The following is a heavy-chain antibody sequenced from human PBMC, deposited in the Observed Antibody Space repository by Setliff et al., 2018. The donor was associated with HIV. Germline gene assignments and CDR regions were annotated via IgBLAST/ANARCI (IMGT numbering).Heavy chain of an antibody. CDR2: IYYSGST. V-gene: IGHV4-31*03. Sequence: PSETLSLTCTVSGGSISSGGYYWSWIRQHPGKGLEWIGYIYYSGSTYYNPSLKSRVTMSLDTSKNHFSLKLISVTAADTAVYYCARDPKYTSTWGVRTDNWFDPWGQGTLVTVSS. CDR3: ARDPKYTSTWGVRTDNWFDP. D-gene: IGHD6-13*01. J-gene: IGHJ5*02. CDR1: GGSISSGGYY.